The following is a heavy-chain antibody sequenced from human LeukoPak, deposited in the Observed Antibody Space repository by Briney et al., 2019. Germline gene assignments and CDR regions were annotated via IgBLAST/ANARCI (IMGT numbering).Heavy chain of an antibody. V-gene: IGHV4-39*01. Sequence: KPSVTLSLTCTVSGGSISSSSYYWGWIRQPPGKGLEWIGIIYYSGSTYYNPSLKSRVTISVDTSKNQFSLKLSSVTAADTAVYYCARHTPALTRIAAAGYFNFDYWGQGTLVTVSS. CDR3: ARHTPALTRIAAAGYFNFDY. J-gene: IGHJ4*02. CDR1: GGSISSSSYY. CDR2: IYYSGST. D-gene: IGHD6-13*01.